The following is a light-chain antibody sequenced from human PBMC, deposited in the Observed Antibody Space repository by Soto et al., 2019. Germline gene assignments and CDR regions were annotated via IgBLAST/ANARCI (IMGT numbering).Light chain of an antibody. CDR2: TNN. J-gene: IGLJ3*02. V-gene: IGLV1-44*01. Sequence: QSVLTQPPSASGTPGQRVTISCSGSSSNIGSTTVSWYQQLPGTAPKLLIYTNNQRPSGVPDRFSGPKSDTSASLAISGLQSEDEADYYCAAWDDSLNGWVFGGGTKLTVL. CDR1: SSNIGSTT. CDR3: AAWDDSLNGWV.